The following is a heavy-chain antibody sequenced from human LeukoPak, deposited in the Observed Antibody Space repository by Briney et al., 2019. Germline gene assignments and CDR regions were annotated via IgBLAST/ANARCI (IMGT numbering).Heavy chain of an antibody. J-gene: IGHJ4*02. V-gene: IGHV4-59*01. Sequence: SETLSLTRTVSGGSISSYYWSWIRQPPGKGLEWIGYIYYSGSTNYNPSLKSRVTISVDTSKNQFSLKLSSVTAADTAVYYCARSVQQWLVDYWGQGTLVTVSS. CDR2: IYYSGST. D-gene: IGHD6-19*01. CDR3: ARSVQQWLVDY. CDR1: GGSISSYY.